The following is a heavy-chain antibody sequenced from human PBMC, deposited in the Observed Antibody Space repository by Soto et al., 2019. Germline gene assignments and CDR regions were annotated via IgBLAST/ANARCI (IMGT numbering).Heavy chain of an antibody. CDR3: ARDLGYYDSSGYYYYYYGMDV. D-gene: IGHD3-22*01. J-gene: IGHJ6*02. CDR1: GFTFSSYW. Sequence: GGSLRLSCAASGFTFSSYWMSWVRQAPGKGLEWVANIKQDGSEKYYVDSVKGRFTISRDNAKNSLYLQMNGLRAEDTAVYYCARDLGYYDSSGYYYYYYGMDVWGQGTTVTVSS. CDR2: IKQDGSEK. V-gene: IGHV3-7*03.